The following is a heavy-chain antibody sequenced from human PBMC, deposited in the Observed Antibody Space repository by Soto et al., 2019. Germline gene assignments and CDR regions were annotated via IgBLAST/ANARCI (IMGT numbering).Heavy chain of an antibody. CDR1: GGSFSGYY. Sequence: PSETLSLTCAVYGGSFSGYYWSWIRQPPGKGLEWIGEINHSGSTNYNPSLKSRVTISVDTSKNQFSLKLSSVTAADTAVYYFARGKEGTVYYDSSGYYNYYYGMGVWGQGTTVTVPS. CDR3: ARGKEGTVYYDSSGYYNYYYGMGV. J-gene: IGHJ6*02. V-gene: IGHV4-34*01. D-gene: IGHD3-22*01. CDR2: INHSGST.